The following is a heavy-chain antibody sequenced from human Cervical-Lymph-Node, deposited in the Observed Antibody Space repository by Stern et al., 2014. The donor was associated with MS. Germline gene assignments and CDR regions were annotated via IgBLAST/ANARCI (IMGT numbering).Heavy chain of an antibody. CDR3: ARHPQRTITGRYYYYGMDV. CDR1: GGSISSYY. D-gene: IGHD1-20*01. Sequence: QVQLQESGPGLVKPSETLSLTCTVSGGSISSYYWSWIRQPPGKGLEWIGYIYYRGTTNYTPPHKSRFPLPETPPKTHFPLKLSSVTAADTAVYYCARHPQRTITGRYYYYGMDVWGQGTTVTVS. J-gene: IGHJ6*02. CDR2: IYYRGTT. V-gene: IGHV4-59*08.